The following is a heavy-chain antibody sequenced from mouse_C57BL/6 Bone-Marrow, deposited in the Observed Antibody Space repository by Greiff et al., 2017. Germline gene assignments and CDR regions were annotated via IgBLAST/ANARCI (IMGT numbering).Heavy chain of an antibody. CDR3: TREENIYKGY. J-gene: IGHJ2*01. D-gene: IGHD5-2*01. V-gene: IGHV1-5*01. CDR1: GYTFTRYW. CDR2: IYPGNSDT. Sequence: EVQLQQSGTVLARPGASVKMSCKTSGYTFTRYWMHWVKQRPGQGLEWIGAIYPGNSDTSYNQKFKGKANLTAVTSASTAYMELSSLTNEDSAVDYCTREENIYKGYWGQGTTLTVSS.